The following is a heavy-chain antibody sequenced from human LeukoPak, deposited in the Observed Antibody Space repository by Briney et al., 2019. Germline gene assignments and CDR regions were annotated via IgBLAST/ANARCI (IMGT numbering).Heavy chain of an antibody. D-gene: IGHD3-10*01. J-gene: IGHJ4*02. CDR3: AKGHYYGSGSLDY. CDR1: GFTFSSYG. Sequence: PGGSLRPSCAASGFTFSSYGMSWVRQAPGKGLEWVSVIGGRDGSTYYADSVKGRFTISRDNSKNTLYVQMNSLRAEDTAVYYCAKGHYYGSGSLDYWGQGTLVTVSS. V-gene: IGHV3-23*01. CDR2: IGGRDGST.